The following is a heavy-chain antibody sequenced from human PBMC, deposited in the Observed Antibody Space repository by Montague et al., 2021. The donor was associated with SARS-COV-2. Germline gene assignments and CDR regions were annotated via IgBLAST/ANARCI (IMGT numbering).Heavy chain of an antibody. Sequence: SETLSLTCTVPGGSISSYYWSWIRQPPGKGLEWIGYIYYRGSTKYNPSLKSRVTISVDTSKNQFSLKLSSVTAADTAVYYCASQVPNFWSGIDYWGQGALVTVSS. D-gene: IGHD3-3*01. CDR2: IYYRGST. J-gene: IGHJ4*02. V-gene: IGHV4-59*01. CDR3: ASQVPNFWSGIDY. CDR1: GGSISSYY.